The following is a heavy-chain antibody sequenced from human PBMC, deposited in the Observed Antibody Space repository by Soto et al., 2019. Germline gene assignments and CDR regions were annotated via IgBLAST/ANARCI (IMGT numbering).Heavy chain of an antibody. CDR2: IYYSGST. J-gene: IGHJ4*02. Sequence: TLSLTCTVSGGSISSGDYYWSWIRQPPGKGLEWIGYIYYSGSTYYNPSLKSRVTISVDTSKNQFSLKLSSVTAADTAVYYCARDTAYLYYFDYWGQGTLVTVS. CDR1: GGSISSGDYY. D-gene: IGHD2-8*01. V-gene: IGHV4-30-4*01. CDR3: ARDTAYLYYFDY.